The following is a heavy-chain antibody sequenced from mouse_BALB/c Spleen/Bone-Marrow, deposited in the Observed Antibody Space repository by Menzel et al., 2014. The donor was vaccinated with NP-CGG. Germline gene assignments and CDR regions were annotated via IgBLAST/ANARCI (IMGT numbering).Heavy chain of an antibody. CDR3: ARYYRYDYAMDY. CDR1: GFTFSSFG. D-gene: IGHD2-14*01. V-gene: IGHV5-17*02. J-gene: IGHJ4*01. Sequence: EVKLMESGGGLVQPGGSRKLSCAASGFTFSSFGMHWVRQAPEKGLEWVAYISSGSSTIYYADTVKGRFTISRNNPKNTLFLQMTSLRSEDTAMYYCARYYRYDYAMDYWGQGTSVTASS. CDR2: ISSGSSTI.